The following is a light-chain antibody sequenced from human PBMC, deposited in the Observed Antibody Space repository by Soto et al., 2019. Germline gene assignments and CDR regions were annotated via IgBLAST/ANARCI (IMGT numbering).Light chain of an antibody. CDR1: SSNIGAGYD. CDR3: QSYDSSLSAYV. Sequence: QSVLAQPPSVSGAPGQKVTISCTGSSSNIGAGYDLHWYQQLPGTAPKLLLYGNSNRPSGVPDRFSGSKSDTSASLAITGLQAEDEADHYCQSYDSSLSAYVFGTGTKVTVL. V-gene: IGLV1-40*01. CDR2: GNS. J-gene: IGLJ1*01.